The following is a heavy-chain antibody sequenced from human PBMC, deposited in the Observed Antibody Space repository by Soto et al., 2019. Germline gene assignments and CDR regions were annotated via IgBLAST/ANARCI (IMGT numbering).Heavy chain of an antibody. CDR3: AKDCSGGSCYSGY. D-gene: IGHD2-15*01. CDR1: GFTFSSYG. Sequence: GGSLRLSCAASGFTFSSYGMHWVRQAPGKGLEWVAVISYDGSNKYYADSVRGRFTISRDNSKNTLYLQMNSLRAEDTAVYYCAKDCSGGSCYSGYWGQGTLVTVSS. V-gene: IGHV3-30*18. CDR2: ISYDGSNK. J-gene: IGHJ4*02.